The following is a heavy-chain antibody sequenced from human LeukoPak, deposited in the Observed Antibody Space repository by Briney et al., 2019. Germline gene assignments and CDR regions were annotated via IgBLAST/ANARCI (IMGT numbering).Heavy chain of an antibody. D-gene: IGHD6-6*01. CDR1: GGSISSSNW. CDR2: IYHSGST. Sequence: PSETLSLTCAVSGGSISSSNWWSWVRQPPGKGLEWIGEIYHSGSTNYNPSLKSRVTISVDKSKNQFSLKLSSVTAADTAVYYCARGGGGSSGWFDPWGQGTLVTVSS. J-gene: IGHJ5*02. V-gene: IGHV4-4*02. CDR3: ARGGGGSSGWFDP.